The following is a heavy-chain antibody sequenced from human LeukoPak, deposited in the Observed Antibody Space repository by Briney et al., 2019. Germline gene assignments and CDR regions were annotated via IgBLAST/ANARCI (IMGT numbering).Heavy chain of an antibody. J-gene: IGHJ4*02. CDR3: ARETPYSSSWRPFDH. CDR1: EFTFSTYS. Sequence: PGGSLRLSCTASEFTFSTYSMNWVRQAPGKGLEWLPYISSSSNTIYYADSVKGRFTISRDNAKNSLYLQMDSLRAEDTAVYYCARETPYSSSWRPFDHWGQGTLVSVSS. D-gene: IGHD6-13*01. CDR2: ISSSSNTI. V-gene: IGHV3-48*01.